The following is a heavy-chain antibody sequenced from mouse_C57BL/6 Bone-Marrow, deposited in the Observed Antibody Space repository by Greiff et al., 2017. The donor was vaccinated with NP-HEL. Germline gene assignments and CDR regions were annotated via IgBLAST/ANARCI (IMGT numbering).Heavy chain of an antibody. CDR2: IYPGSGNT. Sequence: QVQLKQSGAELVRPGASVKLSCKASGYTFTDYYINWVKQRPGQGLEWIARIYPGSGNTYYNEKFKGKATLTAEKSSSTAYMQLSSLTSEDSAVYFCAREGGGITTVYYYYAMDYWGQGTSGTVSS. V-gene: IGHV1-76*01. CDR1: GYTFTDYY. D-gene: IGHD1-1*01. CDR3: AREGGGITTVYYYYAMDY. J-gene: IGHJ4*01.